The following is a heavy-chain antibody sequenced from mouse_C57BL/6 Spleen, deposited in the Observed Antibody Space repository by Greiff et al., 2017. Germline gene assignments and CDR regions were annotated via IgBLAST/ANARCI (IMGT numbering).Heavy chain of an antibody. V-gene: IGHV5-4*03. CDR3: AGGVFDY. CDR2: ISDGGSYT. CDR1: GFTFSSYA. Sequence: EVKLVESGGGLVKPGGSLKLSCAASGFTFSSYAMSWVPQTPGKRLEWVATISDGGSYTYYPDNVKGRFTISRDNAKNNLYLQMSHLKSEDTAMYYCAGGVFDYWGQGTTLTVSS. J-gene: IGHJ2*01.